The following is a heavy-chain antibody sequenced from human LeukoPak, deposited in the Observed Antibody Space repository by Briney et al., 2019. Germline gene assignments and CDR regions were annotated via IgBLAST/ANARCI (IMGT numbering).Heavy chain of an antibody. J-gene: IGHJ3*02. CDR1: GYTLTKLS. CDR3: ARGLQENLAWLQAFSAFDI. Sequence: ASVKVSCKVSGYTLTKLSMHWVRQAPGQGPEWMGWISAYNGNTNYAQKLQGRVTMTTDTSTSTAYMELRSLRSDDTAVYYCARGLQENLAWLQAFSAFDIWGQGTMVTVSS. D-gene: IGHD6-19*01. CDR2: ISAYNGNT. V-gene: IGHV1-18*01.